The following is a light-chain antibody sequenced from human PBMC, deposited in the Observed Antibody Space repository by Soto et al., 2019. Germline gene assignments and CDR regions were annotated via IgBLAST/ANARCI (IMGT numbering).Light chain of an antibody. CDR1: DTIDTG. J-gene: IGKJ1*01. Sequence: DIQMTQSPSTVSASVGDRVAITCRASDTIDTGVAWYQQKPGEAPKLLIYKASKLENGDPSRFAGFGSVTEFTLYIASLQPDASATDYGQHYNSYSRTFGQGTKVEIK. V-gene: IGKV1-5*03. CDR2: KAS. CDR3: QHYNSYSRT.